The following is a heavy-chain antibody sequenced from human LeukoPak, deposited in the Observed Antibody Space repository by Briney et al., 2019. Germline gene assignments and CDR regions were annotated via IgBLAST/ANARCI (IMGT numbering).Heavy chain of an antibody. V-gene: IGHV3-23*01. CDR2: ISGSGGST. D-gene: IGHD2-15*01. CDR3: AKRSMVVAATPFDY. Sequence: PGGSLRLSRAASGFTFSSYAMSWVRQAPGKGLEWVSAISGSGGSTYYADSVKGRFTISRDNSKNTLYLQMNGLRAEDTAVYYCAKRSMVVAATPFDYWGQGTLVTVSS. CDR1: GFTFSSYA. J-gene: IGHJ4*02.